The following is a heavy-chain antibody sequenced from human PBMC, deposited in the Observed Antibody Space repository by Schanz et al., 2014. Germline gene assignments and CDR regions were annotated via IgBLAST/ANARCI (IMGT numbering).Heavy chain of an antibody. CDR2: LSEGGGGT. D-gene: IGHD6-13*01. CDR1: TSIFNHAW. V-gene: IGHV3-23*04. Sequence: EVQLVESGGGLVKPGGSLRLSCAASTSIFNHAWMSWVRQAPGKGLEWVSALSEGGGGTHYADSVRGRFTISRDNSKNTLYLQMNSLRAEDTAVYYCARGLIAAAGGAFDYWGQGTLVAVAS. J-gene: IGHJ4*02. CDR3: ARGLIAAAGGAFDY.